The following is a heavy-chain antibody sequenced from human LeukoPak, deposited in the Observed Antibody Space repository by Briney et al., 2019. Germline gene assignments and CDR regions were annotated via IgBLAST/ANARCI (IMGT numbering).Heavy chain of an antibody. Sequence: SETLSLTCAVYGGSFSGHSWTWIRQPPGKGLEWIGEINHSGFSNYNPSLKSRVTMSVDTSKSQFSLKLSSVTAADTALYYCARCEAVSGPMDDVDGWDTGTTVTVSS. J-gene: IGHJ6*04. CDR1: GGSFSGHS. V-gene: IGHV4-34*01. D-gene: IGHD1-1*01. CDR3: ARCEAVSGPMDDVDG. CDR2: INHSGFS.